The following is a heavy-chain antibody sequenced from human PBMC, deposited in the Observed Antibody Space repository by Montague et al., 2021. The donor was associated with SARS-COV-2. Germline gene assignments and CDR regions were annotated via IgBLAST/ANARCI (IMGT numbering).Heavy chain of an antibody. Sequence: SETLSLTCTVSGDSISNYFWSWIRQPPGKGLEWIGYIYYYGNTHYNPSLKSRVTISIDTSKNLFSLQLRSVTAADTAVYFCARDFGSGGIDLDYWGQGVMVTVSS. CDR1: GDSISNYF. CDR3: ARDFGSGGIDLDY. CDR2: IYYYGNT. D-gene: IGHD3-10*01. V-gene: IGHV4-59*01. J-gene: IGHJ4*02.